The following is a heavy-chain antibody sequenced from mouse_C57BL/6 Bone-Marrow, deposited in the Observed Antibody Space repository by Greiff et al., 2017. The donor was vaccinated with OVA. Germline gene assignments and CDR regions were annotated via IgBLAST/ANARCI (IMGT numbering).Heavy chain of an antibody. J-gene: IGHJ4*01. CDR2: ISSGGSYT. Sequence: DVKLVESGGDLVKPGGSLKLSCAASGFTFSSYGMSWVRQTPDKRLEWVATISSGGSYTYYPDSVKGRFTISRDNAKNTLYLQMSSLKSEDTAMYYCADAYYSNFWGQGTSVTVSS. D-gene: IGHD2-5*01. CDR3: ADAYYSNF. V-gene: IGHV5-6*02. CDR1: GFTFSSYG.